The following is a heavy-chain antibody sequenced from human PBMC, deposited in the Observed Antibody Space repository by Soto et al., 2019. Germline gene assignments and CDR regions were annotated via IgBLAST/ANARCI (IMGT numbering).Heavy chain of an antibody. D-gene: IGHD4-4*01. V-gene: IGHV1-69*13. CDR1: GGTFSSYA. J-gene: IGHJ4*02. Sequence: ASVKVSCKASGGTFSSYAISWVRQAPGQGLEWMGGIIPIFGTAKYAQKFQSRVTITADESTSTAYMELSSLRSEDTAVYYCARDLVTLHPPLSYWGQGTLVTVSS. CDR3: ARDLVTLHPPLSY. CDR2: IIPIFGTA.